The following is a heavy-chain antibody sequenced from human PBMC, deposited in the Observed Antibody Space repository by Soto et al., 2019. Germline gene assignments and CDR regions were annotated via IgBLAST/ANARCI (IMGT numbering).Heavy chain of an antibody. CDR1: GGSFSGYY. Sequence: SETLSLTCAVYGGSFSGYYWSWIRQPPGKGLEWIGEINHSGSTNYNPSLKSRVTISVDTPKNQFSLKLSSVTAADTAVYYCARGTFITMVRGVRGGGWFDPWGQGTLVTVSS. V-gene: IGHV4-34*01. J-gene: IGHJ5*02. CDR3: ARGTFITMVRGVRGGGWFDP. CDR2: INHSGST. D-gene: IGHD3-10*01.